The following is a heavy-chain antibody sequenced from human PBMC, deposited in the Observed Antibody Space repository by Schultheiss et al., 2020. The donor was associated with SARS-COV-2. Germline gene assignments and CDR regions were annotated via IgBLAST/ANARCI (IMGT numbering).Heavy chain of an antibody. V-gene: IGHV1-18*01. CDR2: ISAYNGNT. D-gene: IGHD7-27*01. CDR1: GYTFTSYG. CDR3: ATKTGGAFDI. Sequence: ASVKVSCKASGYTFTSYGISWVRQAPGQGLEWMGWISAYNGNTNYAQKLQGRVTMTTDTSTDTAYMELSSLRSEDTAVYYCATKTGGAFDIWGQGTMVTVSS. J-gene: IGHJ3*02.